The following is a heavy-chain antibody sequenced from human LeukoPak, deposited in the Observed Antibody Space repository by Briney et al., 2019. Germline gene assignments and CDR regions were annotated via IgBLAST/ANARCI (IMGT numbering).Heavy chain of an antibody. CDR1: GGSFSGYY. CDR2: TNHSGST. J-gene: IGHJ4*02. CDR3: ARGDTSGYRY. D-gene: IGHD3-22*01. Sequence: SETLSLTCAVYGGSFSGYYWSWIRQPPGKGLEWIGETNHSGSTKYTPSLKSRVTISVDTSKNQFSLRLSSVTAADTAVYYCARGDTSGYRYWGQGILVIVPS. V-gene: IGHV4-34*01.